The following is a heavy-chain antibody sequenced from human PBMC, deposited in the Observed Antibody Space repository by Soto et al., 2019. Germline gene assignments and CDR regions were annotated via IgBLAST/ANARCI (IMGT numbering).Heavy chain of an antibody. CDR1: GYTFTKYG. Sequence: QVQLVQSGAEVKNPGASVKVSCKTSGYTFTKYGVGWVRQAPGQGLEWMGWISGSSGNANYAEKVQGRITFTTDTSTSTAYIELRSLRSDATAVYYCAREMAGLGGEYDYWGQGTLVTVSS. V-gene: IGHV1-18*01. J-gene: IGHJ4*02. D-gene: IGHD3-16*01. CDR2: ISGSSGNA. CDR3: AREMAGLGGEYDY.